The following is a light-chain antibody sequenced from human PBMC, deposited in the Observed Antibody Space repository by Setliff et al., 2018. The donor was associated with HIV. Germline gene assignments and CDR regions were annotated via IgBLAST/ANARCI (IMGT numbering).Light chain of an antibody. CDR1: SSDVGSYNR. J-gene: IGLJ1*01. Sequence: QSALAQPPSVSGSPGQSVTISCTGTSSDVGSYNRVSWYQQPPGTAPKLVIYEVSNRPSGVPDRFSGSKSGNTASLTISGLQADDEADYYCCSYTSSLTYVFGTGTKVTVL. CDR3: CSYTSSLTYV. V-gene: IGLV2-18*02. CDR2: EVS.